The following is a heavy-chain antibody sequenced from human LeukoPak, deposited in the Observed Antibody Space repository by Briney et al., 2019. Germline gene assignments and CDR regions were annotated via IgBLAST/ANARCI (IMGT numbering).Heavy chain of an antibody. CDR1: GGTFSSYA. CDR3: ARGRSGVDRPAFDY. J-gene: IGHJ4*02. CDR2: IIPIFGTA. V-gene: IGHV1-69*06. D-gene: IGHD1-26*01. Sequence: SVKASCKASGGTFSSYAISWLRQAPGQRLEWMGRIIPIFGTANYAQKFQGRVTITADKSTSTASMELSSLRSEDTAVYYCARGRSGVDRPAFDYWGQGTLVTVSS.